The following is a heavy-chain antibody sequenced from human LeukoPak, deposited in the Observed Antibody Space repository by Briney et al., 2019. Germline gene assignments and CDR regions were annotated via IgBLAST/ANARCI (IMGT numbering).Heavy chain of an antibody. Sequence: GGSLRLSCAASGFTFSSYGMHWVRQAPGKGLEWVAVISYDGSNKYYADSVKGRFTISRDNSKNTLYLQMNSLRAEDTAVYYCAKDSIVGATWLFDYWGQGTLVTVSP. CDR2: ISYDGSNK. J-gene: IGHJ4*02. CDR3: AKDSIVGATWLFDY. D-gene: IGHD1-26*01. V-gene: IGHV3-30*18. CDR1: GFTFSSYG.